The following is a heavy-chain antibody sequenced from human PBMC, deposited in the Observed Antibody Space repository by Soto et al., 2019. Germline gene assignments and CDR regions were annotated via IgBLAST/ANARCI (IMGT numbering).Heavy chain of an antibody. CDR1: GYTFTRYG. J-gene: IGHJ6*02. CDR2: ISGYNGDT. CDR3: AKNGQPPYYYYGLDV. Sequence: QGHLVQSGAEVKKPGASVKVSCKASGYTFTRYGISWVRQAPGQGLEWMGWISGYNGDTNYAQNLQGRVTMTIDTSTSTAYTELRSLTSDDTAVYYCAKNGQPPYYYYGLDVWGQGTTVTVSS. V-gene: IGHV1-18*01. D-gene: IGHD2-8*01.